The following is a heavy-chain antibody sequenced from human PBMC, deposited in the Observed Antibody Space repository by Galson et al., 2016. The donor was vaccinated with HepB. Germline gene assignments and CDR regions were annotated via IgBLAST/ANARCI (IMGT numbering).Heavy chain of an antibody. V-gene: IGHV4-34*01. CDR2: ITQTGRT. J-gene: IGHJ5*02. D-gene: IGHD2/OR15-2a*01. Sequence: SETLSLTCAVYGGSFSGFYWSWIRQPPGKRLQWVGEITQTGRTQYNPSLEGRVTISVDTSQSQFSLKLRSVTAADTAVYYCARGDKNWASVENLFDHWGQGTLVTVSS. CDR1: GGSFSGFY. CDR3: ARGDKNWASVENLFDH.